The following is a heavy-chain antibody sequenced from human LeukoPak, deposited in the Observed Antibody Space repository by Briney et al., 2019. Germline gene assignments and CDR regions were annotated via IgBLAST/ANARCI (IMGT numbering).Heavy chain of an antibody. D-gene: IGHD4-17*01. V-gene: IGHV1-46*01. Sequence: GVSVKVSCKASGYTFTGYYMHWVRQAPGQGLEWMGIINPSGGSTSYAQKFQGRVTMTRDTSTSTVYMELSSLRSEDTAVYYCARDARDSYGDYYYFDYWGQGTLVTVSS. J-gene: IGHJ4*02. CDR2: INPSGGST. CDR1: GYTFTGYY. CDR3: ARDARDSYGDYYYFDY.